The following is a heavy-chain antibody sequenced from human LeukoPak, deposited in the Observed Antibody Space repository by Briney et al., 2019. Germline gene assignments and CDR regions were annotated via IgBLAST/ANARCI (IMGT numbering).Heavy chain of an antibody. CDR1: GFTFRRYS. CDR2: ISTSGTTI. D-gene: IGHD3-22*01. V-gene: IGHV3-48*01. Sequence: GGSLRLSCAAFGFTFRRYSLNWVRQAPGKGLEWISYISTSGTTIYYADSVKGRFTISRDNAKNSLYLQMNSLRAEDTAVYYCARDRYYGSSGYYPYWGQGTLVTVSS. CDR3: ARDRYYGSSGYYPY. J-gene: IGHJ1*01.